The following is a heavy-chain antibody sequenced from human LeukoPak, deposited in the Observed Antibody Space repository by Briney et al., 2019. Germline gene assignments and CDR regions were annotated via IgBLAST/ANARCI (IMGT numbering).Heavy chain of an antibody. J-gene: IGHJ4*02. D-gene: IGHD3-10*01. CDR2: ISWNSGSI. V-gene: IGHV3-9*01. Sequence: PGRSLRLSCAASGFTFDDYAMHWVRQAPGKGLEWVSGISWNSGSIGYADSVKGRFTISRDNAKNSLYLQMNSLRAEDTALYYCAKGYRGAITPFDYWGQGTLVTVSS. CDR1: GFTFDDYA. CDR3: AKGYRGAITPFDY.